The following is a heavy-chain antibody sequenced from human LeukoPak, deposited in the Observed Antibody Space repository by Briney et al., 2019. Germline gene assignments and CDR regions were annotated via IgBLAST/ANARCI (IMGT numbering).Heavy chain of an antibody. CDR3: ARDPYVDYDYVWGSYRHDAFDI. J-gene: IGHJ3*02. D-gene: IGHD3-16*02. Sequence: PSETLSLICTVSGYSISSGYYWGWIRQPPGKGLEWIGSIYHSGSTYYNPSLKSRVTISVDTSKNQFSLKLSSVTAADTAVYYCARDPYVDYDYVWGSYRHDAFDIWGQGTMVTVSS. CDR1: GYSISSGYY. CDR2: IYHSGST. V-gene: IGHV4-38-2*02.